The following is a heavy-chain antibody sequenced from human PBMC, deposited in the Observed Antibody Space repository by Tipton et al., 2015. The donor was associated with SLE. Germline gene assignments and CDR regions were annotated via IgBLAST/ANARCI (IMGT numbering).Heavy chain of an antibody. CDR2: IYYRGST. D-gene: IGHD3-16*02. CDR3: ARRPGGRRSMITFGGVIVDAFDI. Sequence: TLSLTCAVYGGSITSSSYYWAWIRQSPGEGVEWIGEIYYRGSTNYNPSLKSRVTISVDTSKNQFSLKLSSVTAADTAVYYCARRPGGRRSMITFGGVIVDAFDIWGQGTMVTVSS. V-gene: IGHV4-39*07. J-gene: IGHJ3*02. CDR1: GGSITSSSYY.